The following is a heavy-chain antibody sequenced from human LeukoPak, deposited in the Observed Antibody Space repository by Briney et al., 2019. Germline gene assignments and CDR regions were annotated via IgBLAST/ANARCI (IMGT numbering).Heavy chain of an antibody. CDR1: GFTVSSND. J-gene: IGHJ4*02. CDR3: ARRVGSYFDY. CDR2: ISSSGSSI. Sequence: GGSLRLSCAASGFTVSSNDMGWVRQAPGKGLECVSYISSSGSSIYYADSVKGRFTMSRDIANNSLHLQMNSLRAEDTAVYYCARRVGSYFDYWGQGTLVTVSS. D-gene: IGHD3-10*01. V-gene: IGHV3-48*03.